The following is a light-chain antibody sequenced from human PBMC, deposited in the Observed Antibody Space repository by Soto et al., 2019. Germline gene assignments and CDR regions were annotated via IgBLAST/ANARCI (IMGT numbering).Light chain of an antibody. CDR3: EQSYSTRWT. V-gene: IGKV1-39*01. CDR2: GAS. J-gene: IGKJ1*01. CDR1: QSISNY. Sequence: DIQMTQSPSPLSASVGDRVTITCRASQSISNYLNWYQQKPGKAPKLLIYGASSLQSGVPSRFSGSGSGTDFTLTISSLQPEDFATYYCEQSYSTRWTFGQGTKVEIK.